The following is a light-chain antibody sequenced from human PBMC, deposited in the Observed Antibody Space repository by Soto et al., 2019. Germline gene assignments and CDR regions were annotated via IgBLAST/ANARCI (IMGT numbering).Light chain of an antibody. CDR2: DAS. V-gene: IGKV1-5*01. CDR3: QQYDSFSVT. CDR1: QSISSW. J-gene: IGKJ1*01. Sequence: DIQMTQSPSTLSASVGDRVTITCRASQSISSWLAWYQQTPGKAPKLLIYDASTLETGVPSRFSGSGSGTEFTLTISSLQPDDFATYYCQQYDSFSVTFGQGTKVDIK.